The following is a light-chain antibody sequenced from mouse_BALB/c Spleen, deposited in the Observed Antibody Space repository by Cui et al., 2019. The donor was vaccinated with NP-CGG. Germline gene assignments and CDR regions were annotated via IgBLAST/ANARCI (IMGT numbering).Light chain of an antibody. J-gene: IGLJ1*01. CDR1: TGAVTTSNY. Sequence: HAVVTQESAPTTSPGETVTLTSRSSTGAVTTSNYANWVQEKPDHLFTGLIGGTNNRAPGVPARFSGSLIGDKAALTITGAQTEDEAIYFCALWYSNHWVFGGGTKLTVL. CDR2: GTN. CDR3: ALWYSNHWV. V-gene: IGLV1*01.